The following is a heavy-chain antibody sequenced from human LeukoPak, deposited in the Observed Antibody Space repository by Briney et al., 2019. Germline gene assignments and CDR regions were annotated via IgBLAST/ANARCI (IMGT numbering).Heavy chain of an antibody. V-gene: IGHV1-2*02. CDR1: GYTFTDYY. J-gene: IGHJ4*02. CDR3: ARERREFFDY. D-gene: IGHD3-10*01. CDR2: INPNSGGT. Sequence: ASVKVSCKASGYTFTDYYVHWVRQAPGQGLEWMGWINPNSGGTKYAQNFQGRVSMTRDTSISTAYMELSRLRSDDTAVYYCARERREFFDYWGQGTLVTVSS.